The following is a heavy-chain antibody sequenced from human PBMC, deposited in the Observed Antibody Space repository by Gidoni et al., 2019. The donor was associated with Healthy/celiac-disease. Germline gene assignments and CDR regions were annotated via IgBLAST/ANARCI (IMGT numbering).Heavy chain of an antibody. CDR2: IVPIFGTA. V-gene: IGHV1-69*01. Sequence: QVQLVQSGAEVKKPGSSVKVSCKPSAGTFSSYAISWARQDPGQGLAWMGGIVPIFGTANYAQKFQGRVTITADESTSTAYMELSSLRSEDTAVYYCARVAAYYGMDVWGQGTTVTVSS. J-gene: IGHJ6*02. CDR1: AGTFSSYA. CDR3: ARVAAYYGMDV. D-gene: IGHD6-25*01.